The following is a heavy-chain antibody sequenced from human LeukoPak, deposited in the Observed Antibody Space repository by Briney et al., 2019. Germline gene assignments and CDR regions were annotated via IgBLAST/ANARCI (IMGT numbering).Heavy chain of an antibody. Sequence: SETLSLTCTVSGGSISSHYWSWIRQPPGKGLEWIGYIYYSGSTNYNPSLKSRVTISVDTSKNQFTLKLSSVTAADTAVYYCARAISSGHGRNYFDYWGQGTLVTVSS. D-gene: IGHD6-19*01. J-gene: IGHJ4*02. CDR3: ARAISSGHGRNYFDY. V-gene: IGHV4-59*11. CDR1: GGSISSHY. CDR2: IYYSGST.